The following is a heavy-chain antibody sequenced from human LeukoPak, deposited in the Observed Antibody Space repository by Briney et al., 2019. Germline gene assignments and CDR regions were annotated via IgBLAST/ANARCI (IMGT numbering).Heavy chain of an antibody. D-gene: IGHD3-3*01. CDR1: GGSISSSSYY. CDR2: IYYSGST. CDR3: ARHPALLDITIFGVVIMDYFDY. J-gene: IGHJ4*02. V-gene: IGHV4-39*01. Sequence: SETLSLTCTVSGGSISSSSYYWSWIRQPAGKGLEWIGSIYYSGSTYYNPSLKSRVTISVDTSKNQFSLKLSSVTAADTAVYYCARHPALLDITIFGVVIMDYFDYWGQGTLVTVSS.